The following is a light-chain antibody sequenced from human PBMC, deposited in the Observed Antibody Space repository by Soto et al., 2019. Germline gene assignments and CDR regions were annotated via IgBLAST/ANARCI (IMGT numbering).Light chain of an antibody. CDR2: ANN. CDR1: SSNIGAGYD. J-gene: IGLJ3*02. V-gene: IGLV1-40*01. Sequence: QSVLTQPPSVSGAPGQRVTISCTGSSSNIGAGYDVHWYQQLPGTAPKLLIYANNNRPSGVPGRFSGSKSGTSASLAITGLQPEDEADYYCQSYGSSVSGLQGVFGGGTKLTVL. CDR3: QSYGSSVSGLQGV.